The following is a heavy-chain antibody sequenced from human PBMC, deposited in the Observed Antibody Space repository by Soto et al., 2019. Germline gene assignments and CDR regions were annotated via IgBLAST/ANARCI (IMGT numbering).Heavy chain of an antibody. CDR2: IDPNDSYT. V-gene: IGHV5-10-1*01. Sequence: GESLKISCKGSGYSFTSYWISWVRQMLGKGLEWMGRIDPNDSYTNYSPSFQGHVTISADKSISTAYLQWSSLKASDTAMYYCARESLASGIVVVAAAYYYYGMNVWGQGTTVTVSS. CDR1: GYSFTSYW. D-gene: IGHD2-2*01. CDR3: ARESLASGIVVVAAAYYYYGMNV. J-gene: IGHJ6*02.